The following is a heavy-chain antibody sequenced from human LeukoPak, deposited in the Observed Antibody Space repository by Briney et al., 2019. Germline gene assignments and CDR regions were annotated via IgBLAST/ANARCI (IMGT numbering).Heavy chain of an antibody. CDR3: ARVYGESSSWYNHDYYGMDV. CDR1: GGSISSGDYY. CDR2: IYYSGST. V-gene: IGHV4-30-4*01. Sequence: SQTLSLTCTVSGGSISSGDYYWSWIRQPPGKGLEWIGYIYYSGSTYYNPSLKSRVTISVDTSKNQFSLKLSSVTAADTAVYYCARVYGESSSWYNHDYYGMDVWGQGTTVTVSS. D-gene: IGHD6-13*01. J-gene: IGHJ6*02.